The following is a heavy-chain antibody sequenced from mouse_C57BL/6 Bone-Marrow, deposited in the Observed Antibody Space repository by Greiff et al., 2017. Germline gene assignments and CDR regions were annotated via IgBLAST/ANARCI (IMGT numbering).Heavy chain of an antibody. CDR1: GFTFSSYA. D-gene: IGHD2-4*01. J-gene: IGHJ3*01. CDR3: ARYEGLRPWFAY. CDR2: ISVGGSYT. Sequence: EVQGVESGGGLVKPGGSLKLSCAASGFTFSSYAMSWVRQTPEKRLEWVATISVGGSYTYYPDNVKGRFTISRDNAKNNLYLQMSHLKSEDTAMYYCARYEGLRPWFAYGCQGTLVTVSA. V-gene: IGHV5-4*01.